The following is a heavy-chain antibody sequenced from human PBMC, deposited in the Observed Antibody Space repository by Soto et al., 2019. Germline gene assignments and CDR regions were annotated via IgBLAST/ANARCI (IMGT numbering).Heavy chain of an antibody. D-gene: IGHD4-4*01. J-gene: IGHJ4*02. CDR2: IKQDGSEE. V-gene: IGHV3-7*03. CDR3: ARHRDYSLDY. Sequence: EVQLVESGGDLVQPGGSLRLSCAASGFSFNTYWMTWVRQAPGRGLEWVANIKQDGSEEYSVYSVKGRFTVSRDNAKNSVYLQMNSLSAEDTAVYYCARHRDYSLDYWGQGTLVTVSS. CDR1: GFSFNTYW.